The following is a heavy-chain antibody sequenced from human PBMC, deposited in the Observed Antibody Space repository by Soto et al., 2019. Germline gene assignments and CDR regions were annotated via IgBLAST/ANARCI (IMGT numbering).Heavy chain of an antibody. V-gene: IGHV6-1*01. CDR3: ARGKYYGFDI. CDR1: GDSVSSNSVA. Sequence: QVQLQQSGPGLVKPSQTLSLTCAISGDSVSSNSVAWNWIRQSPSRGLEWLGRTYRRSISYNEYVPTVKSRITILPGTSKNRFSLQLNSVTAEDTAIYFCARGKYYGFDIWGQGTMVTVTA. J-gene: IGHJ3*02. CDR2: TYRRSISYN. D-gene: IGHD1-26*01.